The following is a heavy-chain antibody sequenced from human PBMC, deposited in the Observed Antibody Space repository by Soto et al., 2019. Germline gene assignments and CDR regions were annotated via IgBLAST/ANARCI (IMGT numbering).Heavy chain of an antibody. CDR3: AIRIAVAGTAQTDFDY. Sequence: EVQLVQSGAEVKKPGESLKISCKGSGYSFTSYWIGWVRQMPGKGLEWMGIIYPGDSDTRYSPSFQGQVTISADKSISTAYLQWSSLKASDTAMYYCAIRIAVAGTAQTDFDYWGQGTLVTVSS. CDR2: IYPGDSDT. J-gene: IGHJ4*02. CDR1: GYSFTSYW. V-gene: IGHV5-51*03. D-gene: IGHD6-19*01.